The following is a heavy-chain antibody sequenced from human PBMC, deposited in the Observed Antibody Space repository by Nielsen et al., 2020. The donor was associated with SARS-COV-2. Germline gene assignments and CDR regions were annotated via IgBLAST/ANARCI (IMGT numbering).Heavy chain of an antibody. CDR3: ARVATIFGVVPGAFDI. D-gene: IGHD3-3*01. CDR2: INPNSGGT. V-gene: IGHV1-2*06. J-gene: IGHJ3*02. Sequence: ASVKVPCKASGYTFTGYYMHWVRQAPGQGLEWMGRINPNSGGTNYAQKFQGRVTMTRDTSISTAYMELSRLRSDDTAVYYCARVATIFGVVPGAFDIWGQGTMVTVSS. CDR1: GYTFTGYY.